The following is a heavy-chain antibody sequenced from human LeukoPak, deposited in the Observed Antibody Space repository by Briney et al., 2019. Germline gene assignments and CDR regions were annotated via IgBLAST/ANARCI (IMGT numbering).Heavy chain of an antibody. J-gene: IGHJ6*04. CDR3: AKDGCSATSCLTYMDV. V-gene: IGHV3-33*06. CDR2: DEINK. D-gene: IGHD2-2*01. Sequence: DEINKYYAYSVKGRFTISRDNSRNTLYLQLNSLRAEDTAVYYCAKDGCSATSCLTYMDVWGKGTTVTVSS.